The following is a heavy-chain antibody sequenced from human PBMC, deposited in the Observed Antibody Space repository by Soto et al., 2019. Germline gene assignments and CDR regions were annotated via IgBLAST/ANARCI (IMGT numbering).Heavy chain of an antibody. CDR2: IYWDDDK. J-gene: IGHJ4*02. V-gene: IGHV2-5*02. CDR3: AHRKLGLPFDY. CDR1: GFSLSTSGVG. Sequence: QITLKESGPTLVKPTQTLTLTCTFSGFSLSTSGVGVGWIRQPPGKALEWLGIIYWDDDKRYRSSLKSRLIITKDTSKNQEVLTMTNMDPVDTATYYCAHRKLGLPFDYWGQGTLVTVSS. D-gene: IGHD4-17*01.